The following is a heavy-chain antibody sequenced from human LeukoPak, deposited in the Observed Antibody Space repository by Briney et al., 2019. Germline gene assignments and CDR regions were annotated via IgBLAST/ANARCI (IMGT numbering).Heavy chain of an antibody. Sequence: GGSLRLPCAASGFTFSSYGMNWVRQTPGKGLEWVSAISGSGSSTYYADSVKGRFTISRDNSKNTLYLQMNSLRAEDTAVYYCAKDKKNTAMVGSSTKYGMDVWGQGTTVTVSS. J-gene: IGHJ6*02. CDR3: AKDKKNTAMVGSSTKYGMDV. CDR1: GFTFSSYG. CDR2: ISGSGSST. V-gene: IGHV3-23*01. D-gene: IGHD5-18*01.